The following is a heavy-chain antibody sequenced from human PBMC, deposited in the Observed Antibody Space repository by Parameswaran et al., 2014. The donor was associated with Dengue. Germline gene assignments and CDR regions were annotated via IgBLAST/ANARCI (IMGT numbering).Heavy chain of an antibody. V-gene: IGHV3-9*01. Sequence: WIRQPPGKGLEWVSGISWNSGSIGYADSVKGRFTISRDNAKNSLYLQMNSLRAEDTALYYCAKDVNFDIVATMGLEYFDYWGQGTLVTVSS. CDR3: AKDVNFDIVATMGLEYFDY. J-gene: IGHJ4*02. D-gene: IGHD5-12*01. CDR2: ISWNSGSI.